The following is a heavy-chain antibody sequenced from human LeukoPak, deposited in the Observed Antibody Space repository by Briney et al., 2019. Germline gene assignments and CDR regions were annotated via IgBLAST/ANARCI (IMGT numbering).Heavy chain of an antibody. V-gene: IGHV4-39*02. CDR2: IYIDGIT. J-gene: IGHJ6*02. D-gene: IGHD1-26*01. CDR3: ARLFTRAWEYRYGMDV. CDR1: GASLSSRTSY. Sequence: SETLSLTCSVSGASLSSRTSYWAWIRQPPGKGLEWIGSIYIDGITHYNSSLQSRVTLSIDTSKNHFSLRLTSVTAADTAVFYCARLFTRAWEYRYGMDVWGQGTAVTVSS.